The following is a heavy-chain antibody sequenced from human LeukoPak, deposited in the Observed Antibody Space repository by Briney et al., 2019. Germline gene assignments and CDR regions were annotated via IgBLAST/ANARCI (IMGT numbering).Heavy chain of an antibody. D-gene: IGHD5-24*01. CDR2: ISSSGSTI. J-gene: IGHJ4*02. V-gene: IGHV3-48*03. Sequence: GGSLRLSCAASGFTFSGYEMNWVRQAPGKGLEWVSYISSSGSTIYYADSVKGRFTISRDNAKNSLYLQMNSLRAEDTAVYYCARGLDGAKDRKRFDYWGQGTLVTVSS. CDR1: GFTFSGYE. CDR3: ARGLDGAKDRKRFDY.